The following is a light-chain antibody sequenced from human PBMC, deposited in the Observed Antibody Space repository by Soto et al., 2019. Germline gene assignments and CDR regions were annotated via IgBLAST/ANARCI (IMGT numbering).Light chain of an antibody. Sequence: QSVLTQPPSVSGAPGQRVTISCTGSSSNIGTGYDVHWYQQLPGTAPKLLIYGNSNRPSGVPDRFSGSKSGTSASLAITGLQAQDEADYDCQSFDRSRFYVRGTGTKVTVL. V-gene: IGLV1-40*01. CDR2: GNS. J-gene: IGLJ1*01. CDR1: SSNIGTGYD. CDR3: QSFDRSRFYV.